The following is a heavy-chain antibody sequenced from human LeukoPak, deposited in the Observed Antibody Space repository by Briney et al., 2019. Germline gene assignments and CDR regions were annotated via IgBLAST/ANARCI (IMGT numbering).Heavy chain of an antibody. V-gene: IGHV3-74*01. CDR2: INTDGSST. J-gene: IGHJ4*02. CDR1: GFTFSSYW. D-gene: IGHD3/OR15-3a*01. CDR3: ARGRQVDRYYFDY. Sequence: GGALRLSCAPSGFTFSSYWMHWGRQAPGKGLVWVSRINTDGSSTSYADPVKGRFTISRDKAKNTLYLQMNSLRAEDTAVYYCARGRQVDRYYFDYWGQGTLVTVSS.